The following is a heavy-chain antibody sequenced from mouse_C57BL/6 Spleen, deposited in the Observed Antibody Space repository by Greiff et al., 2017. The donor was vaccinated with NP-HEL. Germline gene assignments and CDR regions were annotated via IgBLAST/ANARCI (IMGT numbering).Heavy chain of an antibody. CDR2: IWGDGST. V-gene: IGHV2-3*01. Sequence: VMLVESGPGLVAPSQCLSITCTVSGFSFTSYGVSWVRQPPGKGLEWLGVIWGDGSTNYHSALISRLSISKDNSKSQVILKLNSLQTDDTASYYCARLYYSFYFDYWGQGTTLTVSS. D-gene: IGHD2-12*01. CDR1: GFSFTSYG. J-gene: IGHJ2*01. CDR3: ARLYYSFYFDY.